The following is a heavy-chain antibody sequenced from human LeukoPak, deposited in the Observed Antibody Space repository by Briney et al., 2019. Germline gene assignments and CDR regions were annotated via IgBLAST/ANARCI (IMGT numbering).Heavy chain of an antibody. CDR2: INPSGGST. CDR3: ARTVSTGNSGWNWFDP. Sequence: ASVKVSCKASGYTFTSYYMHWVRQAPGQGLEWMGLINPSGGSTNYAQKFQGRVSMTRDTSTSTVYMELGSLRSEDTAVYYCARTVSTGNSGWNWFDPWGQGTLVTVSS. J-gene: IGHJ5*02. CDR1: GYTFTSYY. D-gene: IGHD5/OR15-5a*01. V-gene: IGHV1-46*01.